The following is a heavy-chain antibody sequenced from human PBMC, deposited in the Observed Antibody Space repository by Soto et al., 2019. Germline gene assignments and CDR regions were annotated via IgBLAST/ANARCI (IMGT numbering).Heavy chain of an antibody. CDR1: GFTFSSYG. CDR2: ISYDGSNK. CDR3: AKDWHDSSGMIGY. J-gene: IGHJ4*02. Sequence: GGSLRLSCAASGFTFSSYGMHWFRQAPGKGLEWVAVISYDGSNKYYADSVKGRFTISRDNSKNTLYLQMNSLRAEDTAVYYCAKDWHDSSGMIGYWGQGTLVTVSS. V-gene: IGHV3-30*18. D-gene: IGHD3-22*01.